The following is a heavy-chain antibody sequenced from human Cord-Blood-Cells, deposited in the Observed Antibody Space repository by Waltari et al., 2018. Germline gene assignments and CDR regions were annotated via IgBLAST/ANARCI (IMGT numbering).Heavy chain of an antibody. CDR3: ARGASSGYYYYYYYGMDV. CDR1: GGSFSGYY. CDR2: INHSGST. V-gene: IGHV4-34*01. D-gene: IGHD3-22*01. Sequence: QVQLQQWGAGLLKPSETLSLTCAVYGGSFSGYYWSWIRQPPGKGLEWSGEINHSGSTNNNPSLKSRVTISVDTSKNQFSLKLSSVTAADTAVYYCARGASSGYYYYYYYGMDVWGQGTTVTVSS. J-gene: IGHJ6*02.